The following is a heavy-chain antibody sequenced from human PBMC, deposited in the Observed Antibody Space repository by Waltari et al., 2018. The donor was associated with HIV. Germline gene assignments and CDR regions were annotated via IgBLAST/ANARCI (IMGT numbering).Heavy chain of an antibody. D-gene: IGHD6-19*01. CDR1: GFTVSSNY. Sequence: EVQLVESGGGLIQPGGSLRLSCAASGFTVSSNYMSWVRQAPGKGRELVAVIYCGGSTYYADSVKGRFTISRDNAKNTLYLQMNSLRAEDTAVYYCARAGSGWYMGNFDYWGQGTLVTVSS. J-gene: IGHJ4*02. CDR2: IYCGGST. V-gene: IGHV3-53*01. CDR3: ARAGSGWYMGNFDY.